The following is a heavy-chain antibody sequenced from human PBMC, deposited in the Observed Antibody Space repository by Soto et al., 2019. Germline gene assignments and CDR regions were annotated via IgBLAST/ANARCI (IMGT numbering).Heavy chain of an antibody. CDR2: ISAYNGNT. CDR1: GYTFTYG. D-gene: IGHD3-10*01. Sequence: QVQLVQSGAEVKKPGASVKVSCKASGYTFTYGISWVRQAPGQGLEWMGWISAYNGNTNYAQKLQGRVTMTTDTSTSTAYMELRSLRSDDTAVYYCARDKGDGSGSYYGYWGQGTLVTVSS. CDR3: ARDKGDGSGSYYGY. J-gene: IGHJ4*02. V-gene: IGHV1-18*01.